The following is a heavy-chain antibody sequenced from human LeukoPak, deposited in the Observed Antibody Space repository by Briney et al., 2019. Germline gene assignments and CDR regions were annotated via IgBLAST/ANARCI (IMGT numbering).Heavy chain of an antibody. D-gene: IGHD1-26*01. CDR1: GYTFTSYG. CDR3: ARDPYSGSPFDY. CDR2: INPDSGGT. V-gene: IGHV1-2*02. J-gene: IGHJ4*02. Sequence: ASVKVSCKASGYTFTSYGISWVRQAPGQGLEWMGWINPDSGGTKYAQKFEGRVAMTRDTSISTAYMEVTRLSSDDTAVYFCARDPYSGSPFDYWGQGTLVTVSS.